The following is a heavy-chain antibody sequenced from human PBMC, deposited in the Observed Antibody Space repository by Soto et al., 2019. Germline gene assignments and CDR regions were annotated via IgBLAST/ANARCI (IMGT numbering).Heavy chain of an antibody. CDR1: GYTFTSYG. J-gene: IGHJ5*02. CDR3: XXXXXXXXNDXGWFDP. V-gene: IGHV1-18*01. CDR2: ISAYNGNT. D-gene: IGHD1-1*01. Sequence: QVQLVQSGAEVKKPGASVKVSCKASGYTFTSYGISWVRQASGQGLEWMGWISAYNGNTKYAQKLQGRVTMTTDTXXSTXXXXXXXXXXXXXXXXXXXXXXXXXXNDXGWFDPWGQGTLVTVSS.